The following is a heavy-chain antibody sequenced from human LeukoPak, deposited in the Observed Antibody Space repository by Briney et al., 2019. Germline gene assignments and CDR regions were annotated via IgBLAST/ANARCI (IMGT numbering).Heavy chain of an antibody. V-gene: IGHV4-31*03. D-gene: IGHD6-19*01. CDR2: IYYSGST. CDR1: GGSISSGGYY. J-gene: IGHJ6*04. CDR3: ARDVAEAGRFYYYYGMDV. Sequence: SETLSLTCTVSGGSISSGGYYWSWIRHHPGKGLEWIGYIYYSGSTYNNPSLKSRVTISVDTSKNQFSLKLSSVTAADTAVYYCARDVAEAGRFYYYYGMDVWGKGTTVTVSS.